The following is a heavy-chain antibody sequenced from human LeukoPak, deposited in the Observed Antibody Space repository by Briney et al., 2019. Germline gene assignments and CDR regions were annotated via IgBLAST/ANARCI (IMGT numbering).Heavy chain of an antibody. CDR2: IYYSGST. V-gene: IGHV4-59*12. CDR3: ARDHYDFWSGYQWDTFDY. CDR1: GGSISGYY. Sequence: SETLSLTCSVSGGSISGYYWSWIRQPPGKGLEWIGYIYYSGSTNYNPSLQSRVTMSVDTSKNQFSLKLSSVTAADTAVYYCARDHYDFWSGYQWDTFDYWGQGTLVTVSS. D-gene: IGHD3-3*01. J-gene: IGHJ4*02.